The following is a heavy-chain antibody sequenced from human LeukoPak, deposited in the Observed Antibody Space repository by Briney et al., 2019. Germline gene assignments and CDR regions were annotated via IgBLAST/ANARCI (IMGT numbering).Heavy chain of an antibody. D-gene: IGHD3-22*01. Sequence: GGSLRLSCAASGFTFSSYWMSWVRQAPGKGLEWVANIKQDGSEKYYVDSVKGRFTISRDNAKNSLYLQMSSLRSEDTAVYYCASSPGVGYYDSSGYLRRNWGQGTLVTVSS. V-gene: IGHV3-7*03. CDR1: GFTFSSYW. CDR3: ASSPGVGYYDSSGYLRRN. CDR2: IKQDGSEK. J-gene: IGHJ4*02.